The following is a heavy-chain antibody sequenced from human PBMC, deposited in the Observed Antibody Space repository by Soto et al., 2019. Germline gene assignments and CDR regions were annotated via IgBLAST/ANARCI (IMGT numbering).Heavy chain of an antibody. J-gene: IGHJ4*02. D-gene: IGHD3-22*01. CDR3: ARGVGYSDSSGYPFDY. CDR2: INPRSGKT. V-gene: IGHV1-46*03. Sequence: VQLVQSGAEVKRPGASVKISCKASGDTLSTYYMHWARQAPGQGLEWMGIINPRSGKTNYPQKFQGRVPMTRDTSTSTVYVELSTLRSEDTAMYYCARGVGYSDSSGYPFDYWGQGPLVTVSS. CDR1: GDTLSTYY.